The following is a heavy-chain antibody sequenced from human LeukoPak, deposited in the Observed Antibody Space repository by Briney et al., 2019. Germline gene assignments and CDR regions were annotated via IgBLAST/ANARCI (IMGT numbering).Heavy chain of an antibody. D-gene: IGHD6-13*01. CDR3: ARQFSSWYRNWFDP. CDR2: INHSGST. Sequence: SETLSLTCAVYGGSFSGYYWSWIRQPPGKGLEWIGEINHSGSTNYNPSLKSRVTISVDTSKNQFSLKLSSVTAADTAVYYCARQFSSWYRNWFDPWGQGTQVAVSS. J-gene: IGHJ5*02. V-gene: IGHV4-34*01. CDR1: GGSFSGYY.